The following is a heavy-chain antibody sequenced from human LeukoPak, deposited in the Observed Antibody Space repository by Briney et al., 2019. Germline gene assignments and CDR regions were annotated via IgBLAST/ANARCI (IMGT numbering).Heavy chain of an antibody. V-gene: IGHV3-66*03. D-gene: IGHD3-10*01. CDR3: ARDLVRGVIIV. Sequence: VFVSFIYSRLTTYYADSVKGLFTISRDKSKKKLYLQMNSLRAEDTAVYYCARDLVRGVIIVWGQGTLVTVSS. J-gene: IGHJ4*02. CDR2: IYSRLTT.